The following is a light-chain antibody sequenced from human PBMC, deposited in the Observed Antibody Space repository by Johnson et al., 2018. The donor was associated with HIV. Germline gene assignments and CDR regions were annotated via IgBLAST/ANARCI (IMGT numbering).Light chain of an antibody. Sequence: QSVLTQPPSVSAAPGQKVTISCSGSNSNIGNNYVSWYQQLPGTAPKLLIYDNNKRPSGIPDRFSGSKSGTSATLGITGLQTGDEADYYCGTWDSSLSAYVFGTGTKVTCL. CDR3: GTWDSSLSAYV. J-gene: IGLJ1*01. V-gene: IGLV1-51*01. CDR2: DNN. CDR1: NSNIGNNY.